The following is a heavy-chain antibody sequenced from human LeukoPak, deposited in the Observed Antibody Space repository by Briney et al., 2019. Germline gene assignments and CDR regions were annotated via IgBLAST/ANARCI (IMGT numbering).Heavy chain of an antibody. Sequence: ASVKVSCKASGYTFTSYYMHWVRQAPGQGLEWMGIINPSSGSTSYAQKFQGRVTMTRDTSTSTVYMGLSSLRSEDTAVYYCARGGITMVRGVLFDIWGQGTMVTVSS. J-gene: IGHJ3*02. CDR3: ARGGITMVRGVLFDI. D-gene: IGHD3-10*01. V-gene: IGHV1-46*01. CDR2: INPSSGST. CDR1: GYTFTSYY.